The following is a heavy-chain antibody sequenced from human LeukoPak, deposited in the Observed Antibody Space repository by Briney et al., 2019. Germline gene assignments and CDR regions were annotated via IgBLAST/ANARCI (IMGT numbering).Heavy chain of an antibody. D-gene: IGHD1-14*01. CDR3: ARGGRFRRDAFDI. V-gene: IGHV4-38-2*02. J-gene: IGHJ3*02. CDR2: IYHSGST. CDR1: DYSISSGYF. Sequence: SETLSLTCIVSDYSISSGYFWGWLRQPPGEGLEWGGSIYHSGSTYYNPSLKSRVTISVDTSKNQFSLKLSSVTAADTAVYYCARGGRFRRDAFDIWGQGTMVTVSS.